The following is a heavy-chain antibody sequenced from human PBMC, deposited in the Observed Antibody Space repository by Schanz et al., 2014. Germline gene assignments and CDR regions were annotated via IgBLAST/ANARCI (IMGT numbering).Heavy chain of an antibody. CDR1: GFTFADYY. CDR3: ARACCRQENHYYYTGMDV. V-gene: IGHV3-11*01. D-gene: IGHD2-15*01. J-gene: IGHJ6*02. CDR2: VSSYDTTV. Sequence: QVQLLESGGGLFKPGGSLRLSCAGSGFTFADYYMTWIRQAPGKGLEWISYVSSYDTTVSYADSVKGRFTISRDNAKNSVYLQMNSLRAEDTAVYYCARACCRQENHYYYTGMDVWGQGTTVTFSS.